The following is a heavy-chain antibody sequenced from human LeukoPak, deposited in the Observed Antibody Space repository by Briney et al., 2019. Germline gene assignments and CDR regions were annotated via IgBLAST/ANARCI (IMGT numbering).Heavy chain of an antibody. CDR3: ASEAAAGAHVDY. CDR1: GFTFSSYV. Sequence: GSLRLSCAASGFTFSSYVMHWVRQAPGKGLEWVAVISYDGSNKYYADSVKGRFTISRDNSKNTVYLQTNSLRAEDTALYYCASEAAAGAHVDYWGQGTPVIVSS. D-gene: IGHD6-13*01. J-gene: IGHJ4*02. CDR2: ISYDGSNK. V-gene: IGHV3-30-3*01.